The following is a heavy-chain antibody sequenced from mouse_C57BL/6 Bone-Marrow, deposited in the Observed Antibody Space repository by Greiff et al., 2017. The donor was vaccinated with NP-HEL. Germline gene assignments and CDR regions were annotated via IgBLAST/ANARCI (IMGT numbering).Heavy chain of an antibody. CDR2: IWGGGST. CDR3: AKPMYGSSCFDY. D-gene: IGHD1-1*01. Sequence: QVQLQQSGPGLVAPSPSLSISCTVSGFYLTSYGVDWVRQPPGKGLEWLGVIWGGGSTNYNSALMSRLSISKDNSKSQVFLKMNSLQTDDTAMDYCAKPMYGSSCFDYWGQGTTLTVSS. CDR1: GFYLTSYG. J-gene: IGHJ2*01. V-gene: IGHV2-9*01.